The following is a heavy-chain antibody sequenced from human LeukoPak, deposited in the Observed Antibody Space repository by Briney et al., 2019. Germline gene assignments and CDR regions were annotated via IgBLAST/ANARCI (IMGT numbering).Heavy chain of an antibody. CDR3: ARDMSTRVTPISYAIDV. CDR2: ININGGRT. Sequence: ASVKVSCKASENTFTNYYIHWGRQAPGQGLEWLGVININGGRTSYAQNFHGRVTMTRDTSTTTVYLELSSLRSEDTAVYYCARDMSTRVTPISYAIDVWGQGTMITVSS. J-gene: IGHJ3*01. D-gene: IGHD4-23*01. CDR1: ENTFTNYY. V-gene: IGHV1-46*01.